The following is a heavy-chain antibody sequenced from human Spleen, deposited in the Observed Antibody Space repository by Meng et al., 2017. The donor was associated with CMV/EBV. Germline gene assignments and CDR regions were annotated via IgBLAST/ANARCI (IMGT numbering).Heavy chain of an antibody. CDR1: GFTFNNAW. J-gene: IGHJ4*02. V-gene: IGHV3-15*01. CDR2: IKSKTDGGTA. Sequence: GESLKISCAASGFTFNNAWMSWVRQAPGKGLEWVGRIKSKTDGGTADYAAPVKGRFTISRDDSENTLYLQMNSLRAEDTAIYYCAKDFESGITAAGTEYWGQGTLVTVSS. CDR3: AKDFESGITAAGTEY. D-gene: IGHD6-13*01.